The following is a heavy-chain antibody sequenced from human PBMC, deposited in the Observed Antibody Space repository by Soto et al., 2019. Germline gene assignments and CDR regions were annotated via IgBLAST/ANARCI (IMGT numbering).Heavy chain of an antibody. Sequence: PSETLSLTCTVSGDSVTTYYWSWIRQPPGKGLEWIGYIYYSGSTNYYPSLKSRVTISLDTSKNQFSLKLRSVTAADKAVYYCARELVRYSSPTPRFDPWGQGTLVTVSS. CDR3: ARELVRYSSPTPRFDP. CDR1: GDSVTTYY. V-gene: IGHV4-59*02. D-gene: IGHD6-19*01. CDR2: IYYSGST. J-gene: IGHJ5*02.